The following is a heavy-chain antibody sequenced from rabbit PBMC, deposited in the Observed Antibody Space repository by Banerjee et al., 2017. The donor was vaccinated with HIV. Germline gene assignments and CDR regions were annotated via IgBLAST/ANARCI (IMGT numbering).Heavy chain of an antibody. CDR1: EFDLSRYY. CDR2: SDDHT. D-gene: IGHD2-1*01. Sequence: QEQLKETGGGLVQPGGSLKLSCKASEFDLSRYYMSWVRQAPGKGLEWIACSDDHTYYASWAKGRFTISITSSTTVTLQMTSLTAADTATYFCARTAGYLDDGDGYFKLWGPGTLVTVS. J-gene: IGHJ4*01. CDR3: ARTAGYLDDGDGYFKL. V-gene: IGHV1S45*01.